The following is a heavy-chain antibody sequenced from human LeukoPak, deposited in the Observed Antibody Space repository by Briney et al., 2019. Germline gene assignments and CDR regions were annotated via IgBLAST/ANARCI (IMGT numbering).Heavy chain of an antibody. D-gene: IGHD6-6*01. CDR2: IYTSGST. CDR3: ARGIATRPIDY. J-gene: IGHJ4*02. V-gene: IGHV4-4*07. Sequence: SETLSLTCTVSGGFTSPYNWNWIRQPAGKGLECIGRIYTSGSTNYNPSLKSRATISVDTSKNQFSLKLSSVTAADTAVYYCARGIATRPIDYWGQGTLVTVSS. CDR1: GGFTSPYN.